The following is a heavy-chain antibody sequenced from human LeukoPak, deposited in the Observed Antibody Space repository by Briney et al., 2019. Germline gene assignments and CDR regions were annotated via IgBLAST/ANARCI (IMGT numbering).Heavy chain of an antibody. J-gene: IGHJ6*02. CDR2: ISGSGGST. CDR1: GFTFSSYA. CDR3: AKDRGIAAAGYQDYYYYYGMDV. D-gene: IGHD6-13*01. Sequence: GGSLRLSCAASGFTFSSYAMSWVRQAPGKGLEWVSAISGSGGSTYYADSVKGRFTISRDNSKNTLCLQMNSLRAEDTAVYYCAKDRGIAAAGYQDYYYYYGMDVWGQGTTVTVSS. V-gene: IGHV3-23*01.